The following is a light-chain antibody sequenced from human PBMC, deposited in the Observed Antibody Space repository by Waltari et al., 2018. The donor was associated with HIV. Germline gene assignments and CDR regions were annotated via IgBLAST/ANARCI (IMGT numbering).Light chain of an antibody. CDR3: QQTYSTPPT. Sequence: DIQMTQSPSSLSASVGDSVTITCRASQSTSSYLNWYQQKPGKATKLLIYAASSLQSGVPSRFSGSGSGTDFTLTISSLQPEEFATYYCQQTYSTPPTFGQGTKVEIK. CDR1: QSTSSY. V-gene: IGKV1-39*01. CDR2: AAS. J-gene: IGKJ1*01.